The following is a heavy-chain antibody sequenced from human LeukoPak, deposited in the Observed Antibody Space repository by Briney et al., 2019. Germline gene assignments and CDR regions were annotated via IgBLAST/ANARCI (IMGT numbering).Heavy chain of an antibody. Sequence: GASVKVSCKASGYTFTGYYMHWVRQAPGQGLEWMGWINPNSGGTNYAQKFQGRVTMTRDTSISTAYMELSRLRSDDTAVYYCARDLYGGNSHAADYWGQGTLVTVSS. V-gene: IGHV1-2*02. CDR1: GYTFTGYY. CDR3: ARDLYGGNSHAADY. J-gene: IGHJ4*02. CDR2: INPNSGGT. D-gene: IGHD4-23*01.